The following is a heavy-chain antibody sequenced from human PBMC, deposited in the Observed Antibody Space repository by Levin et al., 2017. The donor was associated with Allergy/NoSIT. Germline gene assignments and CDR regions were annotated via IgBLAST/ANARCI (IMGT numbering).Heavy chain of an antibody. J-gene: IGHJ4*02. D-gene: IGHD3-22*01. CDR2: INPNSGGT. CDR1: GYTFTGYY. Sequence: GESLKISCQASGYTFTGYYMHWVRQAPGQGLEWMGWINPNSGGTNYAQKFQGRVTMTRDTSISTAYMELSRLRSEDTAVYYCARDPLGYYYDSSGSLHDYWGQGTLVTVSS. CDR3: ARDPLGYYYDSSGSLHDY. V-gene: IGHV1-2*02.